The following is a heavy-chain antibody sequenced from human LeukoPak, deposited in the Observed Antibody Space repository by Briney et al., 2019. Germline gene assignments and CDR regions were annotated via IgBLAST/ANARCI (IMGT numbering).Heavy chain of an antibody. CDR2: IKQDGSEG. CDR1: KFFFHGYW. V-gene: IGHV3-7*01. Sequence: PGGSLRLSCAASKFFFHGYWMSWVRQAPGKGLGWVANIKQDGSEGYYMDSVKGRFTISRDNAKNLLFLQMNSLRPDDTAVYYCARLNFWSNSYAAPFDSWGQGSLVTVSS. J-gene: IGHJ4*02. CDR3: ARLNFWSNSYAAPFDS. D-gene: IGHD3-16*01.